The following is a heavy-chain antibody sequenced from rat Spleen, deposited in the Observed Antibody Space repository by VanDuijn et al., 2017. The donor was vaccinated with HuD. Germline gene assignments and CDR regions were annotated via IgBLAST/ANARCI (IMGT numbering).Heavy chain of an antibody. CDR1: GFTFNNYG. J-gene: IGHJ2*01. D-gene: IGHD1-11*01. CDR3: ATLPTTEGIP. V-gene: IGHV5-19*01. Sequence: EVQLVESGGGLVQPGRSLKLSCAVSGFTFNNYGMHWIRQAPTKGLEWVASISPSGGSPYYRDSVKGRFTISRDNAKSTLYLQMDSLRSEDTATYYCATLPTTEGIPWGQGVMVTVSS. CDR2: ISPSGGSP.